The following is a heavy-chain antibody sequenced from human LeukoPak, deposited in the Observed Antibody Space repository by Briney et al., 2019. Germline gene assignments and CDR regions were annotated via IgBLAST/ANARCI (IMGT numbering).Heavy chain of an antibody. D-gene: IGHD1-26*01. CDR1: GYTFTSYG. V-gene: IGHV1-18*01. CDR2: INPNSGNT. CDR3: ARDEQVGAFVGGDY. J-gene: IGHJ4*02. Sequence: ASVKVSCKASGYTFTSYGISWVRQAPGQGLEWMGRINPNSGNTNYAQKLQGRVTMTTDTSTSTAYTELRSLRSDDTAVYYCARDEQVGAFVGGDYWGQGTLVTVSS.